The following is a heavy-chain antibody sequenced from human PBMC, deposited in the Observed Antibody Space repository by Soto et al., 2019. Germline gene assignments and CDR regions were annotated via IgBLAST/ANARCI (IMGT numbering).Heavy chain of an antibody. V-gene: IGHV4-31*03. CDR3: ARVTVVTNWFDP. J-gene: IGHJ5*02. CDR2: IYYSGST. D-gene: IGHD2-21*02. Sequence: SETLSLTCTVSGGSISSGGYYWSWIRQHPGKGLEWIGYIYYSGSTYYNPSLKSRVTISVDTSKNQFSLKLSSVTAADTAVYYCARVTVVTNWFDPRGQGTLVTVSS. CDR1: GGSISSGGYY.